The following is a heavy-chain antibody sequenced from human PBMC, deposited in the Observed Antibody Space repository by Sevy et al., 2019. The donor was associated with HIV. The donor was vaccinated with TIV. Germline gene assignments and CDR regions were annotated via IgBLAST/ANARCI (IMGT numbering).Heavy chain of an antibody. CDR3: AREGLRNAGFDY. Sequence: SETLSLTCTVSGGSINRGGYYWSWIRQNPGKGLEWIGYIYYGGTTYYNPSLKIRLTISVDTSKNQFSLKVSSVTAADTAVYYCAREGLRNAGFDYWGQGTLVTVSS. CDR2: IYYGGTT. V-gene: IGHV4-31*03. CDR1: GGSINRGGYY. J-gene: IGHJ4*02.